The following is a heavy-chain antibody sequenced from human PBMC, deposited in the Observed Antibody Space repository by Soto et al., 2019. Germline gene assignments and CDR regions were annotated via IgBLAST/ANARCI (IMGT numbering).Heavy chain of an antibody. D-gene: IGHD6-19*01. J-gene: IGHJ6*02. CDR1: GGSISSYY. CDR2: IYYSGST. CDR3: ARDQSSGWYSGTRYYYGMDV. V-gene: IGHV4-59*01. Sequence: QVQLQESGPGLVKPSETLSLTCTVSGGSISSYYWSWIRQPPGKGLGWIGYIYYSGSTNYNPSLKSRVTISVDTSKNQFSLKLSSVTAADTAVYYCARDQSSGWYSGTRYYYGMDVWGQGTTVTVSS.